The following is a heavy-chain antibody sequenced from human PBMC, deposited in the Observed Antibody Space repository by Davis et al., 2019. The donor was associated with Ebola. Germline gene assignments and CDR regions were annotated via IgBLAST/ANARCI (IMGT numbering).Heavy chain of an antibody. Sequence: GESLKISCAASGFTFSSYEMNWVRQAPGKGLQWLAVTSYDGNNQYYADSVRGRFTVSSDNSNHTLYLQMNSLKTEDTAGYYCTRLLRYCSGGSCSEYFQHWGQGTLVTVSS. D-gene: IGHD2-15*01. CDR3: TRLLRYCSGGSCSEYFQH. CDR2: TSYDGNNQ. J-gene: IGHJ1*01. V-gene: IGHV3-30*04. CDR1: GFTFSSYE.